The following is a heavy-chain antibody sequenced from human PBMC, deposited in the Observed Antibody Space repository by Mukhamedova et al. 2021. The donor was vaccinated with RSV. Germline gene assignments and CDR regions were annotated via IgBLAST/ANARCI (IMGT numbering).Heavy chain of an antibody. Sequence: INGGNGDTKYSQRFQDRVTITWDTSASTAYMELSSLRSEDTAVYYCARDRWGLVLDFWGQGTLVTVSS. D-gene: IGHD2-21*01. V-gene: IGHV1-3*01. CDR3: ARDRWGLVLDF. CDR2: INGGNGDT. J-gene: IGHJ4*02.